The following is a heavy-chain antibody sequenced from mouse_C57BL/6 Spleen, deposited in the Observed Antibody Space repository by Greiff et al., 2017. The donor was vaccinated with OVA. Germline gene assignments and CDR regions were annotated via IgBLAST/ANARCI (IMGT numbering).Heavy chain of an antibody. CDR1: GFTIKDAY. J-gene: IGHJ4*01. Sequence: VQLQQSGAELVRPGASVKLSCTASGFTIKDAYMHWVKQRPEQGLEWIGRIDPENGDTESASKFQGKATITAYTSSHTAYLQLRSLTSEDTAVYYCASSIFYYLDYWGQGTTVTVSS. CDR2: IDPENGDT. CDR3: ASSIFYYLDY. D-gene: IGHD1-1*01. V-gene: IGHV14-4*01.